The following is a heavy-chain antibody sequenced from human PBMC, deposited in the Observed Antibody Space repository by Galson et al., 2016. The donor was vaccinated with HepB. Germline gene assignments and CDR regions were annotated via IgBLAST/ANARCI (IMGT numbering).Heavy chain of an antibody. CDR3: ARGGTTGWMGGMVV. V-gene: IGHV1-18*01. D-gene: IGHD6-19*01. Sequence: SVKVSCKASGYTFTTYPISWVRQAPGQGLEWVGWISPYNGDTNYAQKLQDRVSVTTDTSTSTVYMDLESLRSDDTAVYYCARGGTTGWMGGMVVWGQGTTVIVSS. CDR1: GYTFTTYP. J-gene: IGHJ6*02. CDR2: ISPYNGDT.